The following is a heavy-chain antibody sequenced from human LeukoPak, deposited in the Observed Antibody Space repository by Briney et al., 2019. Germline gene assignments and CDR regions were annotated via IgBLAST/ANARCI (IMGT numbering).Heavy chain of an antibody. V-gene: IGHV3-23*01. CDR2: ISGSGGST. CDR1: GFTLSSYA. CDR3: AKDTSSSWYVWFDP. Sequence: GGSLRLSCAASGFTLSSYAMSWVRQAPGKGLEWVSAISGSGGSTYYADSVKGRFTISIDNSKNTLYLQMNSLRAEDTAVYHCAKDTSSSWYVWFDPWGQGTLVTLSS. D-gene: IGHD6-13*01. J-gene: IGHJ5*02.